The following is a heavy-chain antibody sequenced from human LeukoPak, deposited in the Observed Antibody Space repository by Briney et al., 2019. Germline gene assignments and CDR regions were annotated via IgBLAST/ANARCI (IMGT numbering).Heavy chain of an antibody. CDR1: GFTFSSYW. CDR3: AKVRVSGSYYNRYYFDY. CDR2: IKQDGSET. V-gene: IGHV3-7*03. D-gene: IGHD3-10*01. J-gene: IGHJ4*02. Sequence: GGSLRLSCAASGFTFSSYWMSWVRQAPGKGLEWVANIKQDGSETYYVDSVKGRFTLSRDNSKNTLYLQVNSLRAADPAVYLCAKVRVSGSYYNRYYFDYWGQGTPVTVSS.